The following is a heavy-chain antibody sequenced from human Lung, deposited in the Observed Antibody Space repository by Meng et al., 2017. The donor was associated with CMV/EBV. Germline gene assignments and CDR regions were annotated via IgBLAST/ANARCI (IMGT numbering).Heavy chain of an antibody. CDR3: ARHSSTETDIVVVPAATAAFDI. J-gene: IGHJ3*02. CDR1: GYSFTSYW. Sequence: EXXKISCKGSGYSFTSYWIGWVRQMPGKGLEWMGIIYPGDSDTRYSPSFQGQVTISADKSISTAYLQWSSLKASDTAMYYCARHSSTETDIVVVPAATAAFDIWGQGXMVTVSS. D-gene: IGHD2-2*01. CDR2: IYPGDSDT. V-gene: IGHV5-51*01.